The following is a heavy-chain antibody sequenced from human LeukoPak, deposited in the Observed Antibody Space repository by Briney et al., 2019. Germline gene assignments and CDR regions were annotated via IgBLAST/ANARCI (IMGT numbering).Heavy chain of an antibody. Sequence: ASVKVSCKASGYTFTSYAMNWVRQAPGQGLEWMGWINPNSGGTNYAQKFQGRVTITADESTSTAYMELSSLRSEDTAVYYCARGSGYYFDYWGQGTLVTVSS. V-gene: IGHV1-69*13. D-gene: IGHD3-22*01. CDR3: ARGSGYYFDY. CDR2: INPNSGGT. J-gene: IGHJ4*02. CDR1: GYTFTSYA.